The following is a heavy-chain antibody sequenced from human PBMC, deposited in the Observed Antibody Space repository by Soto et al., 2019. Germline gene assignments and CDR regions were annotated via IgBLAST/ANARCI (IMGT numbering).Heavy chain of an antibody. CDR1: GGSISSYY. J-gene: IGHJ4*02. D-gene: IGHD6-19*01. CDR3: ARGNWIAVVYFDY. Sequence: SETLSLTCTVSGGSISSYYWSWIRQPPGKGLEWIGYIYYSGSTNYNPSLKSRVTISVDTSKNQFSLKLSSVTAADTAVYYCARGNWIAVVYFDYWGQGTLVTVSS. CDR2: IYYSGST. V-gene: IGHV4-59*01.